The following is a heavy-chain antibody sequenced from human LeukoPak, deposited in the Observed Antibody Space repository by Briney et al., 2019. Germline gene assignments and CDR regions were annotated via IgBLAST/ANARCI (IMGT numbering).Heavy chain of an antibody. CDR1: GGSFSGYY. J-gene: IGHJ4*02. Sequence: PSETLSLTCAVYGGSFSGYYWSWVRQPPGKGLEWIEEINHSGSTNYNPSLKSRVTISVDTSKNQFSLKLSSVTAADTAVYYCARGPPYCGGDCYSSFDYWGQGTLVTVSS. V-gene: IGHV4-34*01. CDR3: ARGPPYCGGDCYSSFDY. D-gene: IGHD2-21*02. CDR2: INHSGST.